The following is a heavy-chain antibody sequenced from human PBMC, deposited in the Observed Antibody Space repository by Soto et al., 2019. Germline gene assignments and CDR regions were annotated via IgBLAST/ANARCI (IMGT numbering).Heavy chain of an antibody. CDR1: GYTFTGYY. CDR2: INPNIGGT. J-gene: IGHJ6*03. D-gene: IGHD2-2*01. CDR3: ARVLVVPAAMPSYYYYYMDV. Sequence: ASVKVSCKASGYTFTGYYMHCVRQAPGQGHEWMVWINPNIGGTNYAQNFQGWVTMTRDTSISTAYMELSRLRSDDTAVYYCARVLVVPAAMPSYYYYYMDVWGKGTTVTVSS. V-gene: IGHV1-2*04.